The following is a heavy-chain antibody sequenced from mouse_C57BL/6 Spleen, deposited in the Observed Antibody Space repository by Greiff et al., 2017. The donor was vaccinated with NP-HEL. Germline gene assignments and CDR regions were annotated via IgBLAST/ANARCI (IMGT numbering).Heavy chain of an antibody. J-gene: IGHJ2*01. Sequence: QVQLQQSGAELARPGASVKMSCKASGYTFTSYTMHWVKQRPGQGLEWIGYINPSSGYTKYNQTFKDKATLTADKSSSTAYMQLSSLTSEDSAVYYCATGSSRQYYFDYWGQGTTLTVSS. CDR1: GYTFTSYT. CDR3: ATGSSRQYYFDY. D-gene: IGHD1-1*01. V-gene: IGHV1-4*01. CDR2: INPSSGYT.